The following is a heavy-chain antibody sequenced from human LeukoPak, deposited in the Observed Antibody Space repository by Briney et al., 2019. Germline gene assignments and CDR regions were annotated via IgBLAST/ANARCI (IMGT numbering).Heavy chain of an antibody. CDR2: MYYRGNT. CDR1: GGSISSSSYY. CDR3: ATGVHGIAAAGDYYFDY. D-gene: IGHD6-13*01. Sequence: PSETLSLTCTVSGGSISSSSYYWSWIRQPPGKGLEWIGYMYYRGNTNYDPSLKSRVTISIDTPNNQFSLKLSSVTAANTAVYYCATGVHGIAAAGDYYFDYWGQGTLVTVSS. J-gene: IGHJ4*02. V-gene: IGHV4-61*01.